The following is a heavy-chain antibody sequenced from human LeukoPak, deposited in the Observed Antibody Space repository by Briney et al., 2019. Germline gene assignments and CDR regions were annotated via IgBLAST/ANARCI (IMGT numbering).Heavy chain of an antibody. CDR1: GFAFSSYS. D-gene: IGHD3-22*01. Sequence: LGGSLRLSCAASGFAFSSYSMNWVRQAPGTGLEWVSSISSSSSYIHYADSVKGRFTISRDNAKNSLFLQMNSLRAEDTAVYYCARAHYYDSSGSTDAFDIWGQGTMVTVSS. CDR2: ISSSSSYI. CDR3: ARAHYYDSSGSTDAFDI. J-gene: IGHJ3*02. V-gene: IGHV3-21*01.